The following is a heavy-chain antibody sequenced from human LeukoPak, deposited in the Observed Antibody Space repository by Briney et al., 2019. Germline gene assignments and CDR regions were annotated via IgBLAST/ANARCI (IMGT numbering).Heavy chain of an antibody. Sequence: PSETLSLTCTVSGGSITGYYWSWLRQPAGKGLEWIGRMYNSGTTLYNPSLKSRLTMSVDTSKNQFSLQLTSVTAADSAVYYCARQPTGHPFDLWGQGTLVTVSS. V-gene: IGHV4-4*07. D-gene: IGHD1-14*01. CDR1: GGSITGYY. CDR2: MYNSGTT. J-gene: IGHJ4*02. CDR3: ARQPTGHPFDL.